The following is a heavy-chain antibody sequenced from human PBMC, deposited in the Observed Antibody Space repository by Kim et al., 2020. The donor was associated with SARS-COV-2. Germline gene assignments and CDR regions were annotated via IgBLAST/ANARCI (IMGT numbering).Heavy chain of an antibody. CDR3: AKEGTYCCGGSCYGLVY. Sequence: GGSLRLSCVASGFTFSSYTMHWVRQAPGKGLEWVAVICYDGSNKYYADSVKGRFTISRDNSKNTLYLQMNSLRAEDTAVYYCAKEGTYCCGGSCYGLVYWGQGTLVTVSS. CDR1: GFTFSSYT. D-gene: IGHD2-15*01. J-gene: IGHJ4*02. V-gene: IGHV3-30*18. CDR2: ICYDGSNK.